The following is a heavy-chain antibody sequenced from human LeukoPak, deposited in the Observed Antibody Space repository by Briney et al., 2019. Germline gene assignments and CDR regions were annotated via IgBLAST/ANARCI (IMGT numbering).Heavy chain of an antibody. Sequence: GASVKVSCNASGYTFTSYAMNWVRQAPGQGLEWMGWININTGNPTYAQGFTGRFVFSLDTSVSTAYLQISSLKAEDTAMYYCARVGFPTYYYYMDVWGKGTTVTVSS. CDR3: ARVGFPTYYYYMDV. CDR2: ININTGNP. J-gene: IGHJ6*03. CDR1: GYTFTSYA. D-gene: IGHD3-10*01. V-gene: IGHV7-4-1*02.